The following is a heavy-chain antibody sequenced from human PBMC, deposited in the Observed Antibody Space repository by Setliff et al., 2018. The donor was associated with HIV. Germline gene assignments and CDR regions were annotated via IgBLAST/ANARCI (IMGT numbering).Heavy chain of an antibody. CDR3: ARAPRIGVAGEFEY. CDR1: GGSISSYY. CDR2: IYTSGSV. J-gene: IGHJ4*02. D-gene: IGHD6-19*01. Sequence: SETLSLTCTVSGGSISSYYWSWIRQPPGKGLEWIGYIYTSGSVNYNPSLNSRVTISVDTSKNQFSLKVNSVTAADTAVYYCARAPRIGVAGEFEYWGQGTRVTVSS. V-gene: IGHV4-4*09.